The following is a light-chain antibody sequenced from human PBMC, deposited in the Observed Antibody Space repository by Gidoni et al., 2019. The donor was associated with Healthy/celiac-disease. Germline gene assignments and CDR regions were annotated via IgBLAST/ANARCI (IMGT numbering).Light chain of an antibody. V-gene: IGKV3-20*01. CDR3: QQYGSSSYT. J-gene: IGKJ2*01. CDR2: GAS. CDR1: QSVSSSY. Sequence: ESVLTQSPGTLSLSPGERATLSCRASQSVSSSYLAWYQQKPGQAPRLLIYGASSRATGIPDRFSGSGSGTDFTLTISRLEPEDFAVYYCQQYGSSSYTFXQXTKLEIK.